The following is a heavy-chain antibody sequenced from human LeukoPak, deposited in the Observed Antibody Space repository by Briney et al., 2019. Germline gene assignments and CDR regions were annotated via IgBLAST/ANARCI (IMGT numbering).Heavy chain of an antibody. CDR1: GYTFTSYY. CDR2: INPSGGST. CDR3: ARPPGATYFDY. D-gene: IGHD1-26*01. J-gene: IGHJ4*02. Sequence: ASVKVSCKASGYTFTSYYMHWVRQAPGQGLEWMGIINPSGGSTSYAQKFQGRVTMTRDTSTSTVYMELSSLRVEDTAVYYCARPPGATYFDYWGQGTLVTVSS. V-gene: IGHV1-46*01.